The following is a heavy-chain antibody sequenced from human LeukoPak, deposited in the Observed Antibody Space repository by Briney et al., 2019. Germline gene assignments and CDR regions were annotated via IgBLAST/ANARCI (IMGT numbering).Heavy chain of an antibody. CDR3: ARDVYGGSHEY. J-gene: IGHJ4*02. V-gene: IGHV3-7*03. Sequence: GGSLRPSCAASGLTFSNYWMAWVRQAPGKGLEWVANINQDESVKNYADSVKGRFTISRDNAKNSLFLQMDSLRADDTAVYYCARDVYGGSHEYWGQGTLVTVSS. CDR1: GLTFSNYW. CDR2: INQDESVK. D-gene: IGHD5-12*01.